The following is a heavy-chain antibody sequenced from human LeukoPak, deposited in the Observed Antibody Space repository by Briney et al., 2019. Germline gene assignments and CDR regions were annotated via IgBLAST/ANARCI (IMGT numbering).Heavy chain of an antibody. J-gene: IGHJ4*02. V-gene: IGHV4-34*01. D-gene: IGHD7-27*01. CDR1: GGSFSGYY. CDR2: INHSGST. Sequence: SETLSLTCAVYGGSFSGYYWSWIRQPPGKGLEWIGEINHSGSTNYNPSLKSRVTISVDTSKNQFSLKLSSVTAADTAVYYCARDSGLGQVDYWGQGTLVTASS. CDR3: ARDSGLGQVDY.